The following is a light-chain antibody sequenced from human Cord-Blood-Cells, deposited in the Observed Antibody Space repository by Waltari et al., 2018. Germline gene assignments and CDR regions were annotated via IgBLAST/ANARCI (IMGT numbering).Light chain of an antibody. V-gene: IGLV3-21*04. CDR1: NIGSKS. J-gene: IGLJ2*01. Sequence: SHVLTQPPSVSVAPGKTARIPRWGNNIGSKSVAWYLQKPGQAPVLVIYYDSDRPSGIPERFSGSNSGNTATLTISRVEAGDEADYYCQVWDSSSDVVFGGGTKLTVL. CDR2: YDS. CDR3: QVWDSSSDVV.